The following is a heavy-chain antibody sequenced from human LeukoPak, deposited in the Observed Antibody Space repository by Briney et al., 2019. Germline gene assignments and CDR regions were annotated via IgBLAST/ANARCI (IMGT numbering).Heavy chain of an antibody. D-gene: IGHD5-18*01. Sequence: SQTLPLTCTVSGGSINSYYWSWIRQPPGKGLEWIGYIYYSGSTNYNPSLKSRVTISVDTSKNQFSLKLSSVTAADTAVYYCARAGYSFGLDYWGQGTPVTVSS. CDR1: GGSINSYY. CDR3: ARAGYSFGLDY. V-gene: IGHV4-59*01. J-gene: IGHJ4*02. CDR2: IYYSGST.